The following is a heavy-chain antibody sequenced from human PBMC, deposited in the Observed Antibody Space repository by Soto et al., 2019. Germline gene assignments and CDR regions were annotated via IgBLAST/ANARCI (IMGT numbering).Heavy chain of an antibody. D-gene: IGHD2-15*01. CDR2: XXXXSGNT. CDR1: GFTFTSSA. V-gene: IGHV1-58*01. J-gene: IGHJ6*02. Sequence: QMQLVQSGPEVKKPGTSVKVSCKASGFTFTSSAVQWVRQARGQLLEWXGWXXXXSGNTNYAQKFQERVTITRDMSASTAYMELSSPRSEDTAVYYCAAAVRGYCSGGSCYPHYYYGMDVWGQGTTVTVSS. CDR3: AAAVRGYCSGGSCYPHYYYGMDV.